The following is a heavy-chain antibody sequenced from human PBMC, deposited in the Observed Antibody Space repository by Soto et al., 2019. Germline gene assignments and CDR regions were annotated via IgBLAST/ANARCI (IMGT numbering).Heavy chain of an antibody. CDR3: AQITATVTKYDYYMDV. Sequence: QITLKESGPTLGKPTQTLTLTCTFSGFSLSTSGVGVGWIRQPPGKALEWLALIYWDDDKRYSPSLKSRLTITKDTSKNQVVLTMANMDPVDTATYYCAQITATVTKYDYYMDVWGKGTTVTVSS. D-gene: IGHD4-17*01. J-gene: IGHJ6*03. CDR2: IYWDDDK. CDR1: GFSLSTSGVG. V-gene: IGHV2-5*02.